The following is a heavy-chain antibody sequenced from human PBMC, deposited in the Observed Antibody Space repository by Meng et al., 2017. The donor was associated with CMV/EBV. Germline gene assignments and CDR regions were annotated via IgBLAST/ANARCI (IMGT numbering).Heavy chain of an antibody. CDR2: ISPSGNYI. D-gene: IGHD5/OR15-5a*01. CDR1: GFTFSNSD. J-gene: IGHJ6*02. Sequence: GESLKISCAASGFTFSNSDMNWVRQAPGKGLEWVSSISPSGNYIYYAASLKGRFTISRDNANNSLFLQMNSLRAEDTAVYFCARDGLRNYYYYGMDVWGQGTTVTVSS. V-gene: IGHV3-21*06. CDR3: ARDGLRNYYYYGMDV.